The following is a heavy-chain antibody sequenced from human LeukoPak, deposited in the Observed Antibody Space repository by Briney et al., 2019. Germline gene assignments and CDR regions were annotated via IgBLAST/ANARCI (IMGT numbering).Heavy chain of an antibody. CDR1: GYTFTGYY. Sequence: ASVKVSCKASGYTFTGYYMHWVRQAPGQGLEWMGWINPNSGGTNYAQKFQGRVTMTRDTSISTAYMELSRLRSDDTAAYYCARGIVEGASGYFDFWGQGALVTVSS. CDR3: ARGIVEGASGYFDF. D-gene: IGHD1-26*01. J-gene: IGHJ4*02. CDR2: INPNSGGT. V-gene: IGHV1-2*02.